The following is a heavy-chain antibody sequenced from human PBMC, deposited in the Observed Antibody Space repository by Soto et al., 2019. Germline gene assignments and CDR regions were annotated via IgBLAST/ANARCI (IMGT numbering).Heavy chain of an antibody. D-gene: IGHD3-16*01. Sequence: GGSLRLSXAASGFTFSRYAMSWVRQAPGKGLEWVSYISDSGDSKYYADSVKGRYAISRDNAKNSVYLQMNSLRAEDTAVYYCAKDYLFVVGSFAEYFDHWGQGTLVTVSS. V-gene: IGHV3-23*01. J-gene: IGHJ4*02. CDR3: AKDYLFVVGSFAEYFDH. CDR1: GFTFSRYA. CDR2: ISDSGDSK.